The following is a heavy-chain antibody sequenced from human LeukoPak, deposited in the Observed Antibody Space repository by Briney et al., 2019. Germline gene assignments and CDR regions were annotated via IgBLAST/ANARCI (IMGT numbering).Heavy chain of an antibody. CDR2: IKSKTDGGTT. J-gene: IGHJ4*02. V-gene: IGHV3-15*01. CDR3: TTDETMVPSLDY. CDR1: GFTFSNAW. D-gene: IGHD3-10*01. Sequence: GGSLRLSCAASGFTFSNAWMSWVRQARGKGLEWVGRIKSKTDGGTTDYAAPVNGRFTISRDDSKNTLYLQMNSLKTEDTAVYYCTTDETMVPSLDYWGQGTLVTVSS.